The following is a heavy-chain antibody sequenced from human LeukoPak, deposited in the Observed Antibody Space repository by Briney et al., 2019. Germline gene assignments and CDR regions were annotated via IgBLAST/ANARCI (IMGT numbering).Heavy chain of an antibody. CDR3: ARSGRWLVPDY. Sequence: SETLSLTCAVYGGSFSGYYWSWIRQPPGKGLEWIGEINHSGSTNYNPSLKSRVTISVDTSKNQFSLKLSSVTAADTAVYYCARSGRWLVPDYWGQGTLVTVSS. J-gene: IGHJ4*02. V-gene: IGHV4-34*01. CDR1: GGSFSGYY. D-gene: IGHD6-19*01. CDR2: INHSGST.